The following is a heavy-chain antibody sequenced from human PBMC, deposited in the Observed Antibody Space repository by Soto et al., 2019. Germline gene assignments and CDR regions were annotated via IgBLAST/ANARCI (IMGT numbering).Heavy chain of an antibody. D-gene: IGHD1-1*01. CDR2: INQYGSVK. CDR1: GFTFSSYG. V-gene: IGHV3-7*03. J-gene: IGHJ4*02. Sequence: GGSLRLSCAATGFTFSSYGMHWVRQTPGKGLEWVASINQYGSVKHYVDSVRGRFTISRDNAKNSLFLQMNSLSAEDTAVYYCARLTEAVTTFVYWGQGTPVTVSS. CDR3: ARLTEAVTTFVY.